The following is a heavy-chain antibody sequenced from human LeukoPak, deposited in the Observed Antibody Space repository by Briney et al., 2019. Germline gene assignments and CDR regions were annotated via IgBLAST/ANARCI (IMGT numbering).Heavy chain of an antibody. CDR1: GGSISTYY. CDR2: VYYSGNT. Sequence: PSETLSLTCTVSGGSISTYYWSWIRQPPGKGLEWIGYVYYSGNTNYNPSLKSRVTISVDTSINQFSLRLSSVTASDTAVYYCARVGSWNFDLWGRGTLVTVSS. V-gene: IGHV4-59*12. D-gene: IGHD1-26*01. CDR3: ARVGSWNFDL. J-gene: IGHJ2*01.